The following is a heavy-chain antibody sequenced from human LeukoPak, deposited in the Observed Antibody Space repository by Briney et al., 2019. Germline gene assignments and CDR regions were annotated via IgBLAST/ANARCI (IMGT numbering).Heavy chain of an antibody. CDR2: ISGSGGST. V-gene: IGHV3-23*01. CDR1: GFTFSSYA. Sequence: GGSLRLSCAASGFTFSSYAMSWVRQAPGKGLEWVSAISGSGGSTYYADSVKGRFTISRDNSKNTPYLQMNSLRAEDTAVYYCAKASFKVVAATFFDYWGQGTLVTVSS. J-gene: IGHJ4*02. D-gene: IGHD2-15*01. CDR3: AKASFKVVAATFFDY.